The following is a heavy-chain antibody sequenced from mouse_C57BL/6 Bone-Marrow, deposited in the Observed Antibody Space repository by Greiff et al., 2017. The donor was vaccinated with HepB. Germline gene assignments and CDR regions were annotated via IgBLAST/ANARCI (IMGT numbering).Heavy chain of an antibody. D-gene: IGHD1-1*01. CDR2: NSSGGDYI. Sequence: EVQLVESGEGLVKPGGSLKLSCAASGLTFSSYAMSWVRQTPEKRLEWVAYNSSGGDYIYYADTVKGRFTISRDNARNTLYLQMSSLKSEDTAMYYCTRNYYGSSYWYFDVWGTGTTVTVSS. V-gene: IGHV5-9-1*02. CDR3: TRNYYGSSYWYFDV. J-gene: IGHJ1*03. CDR1: GLTFSSYA.